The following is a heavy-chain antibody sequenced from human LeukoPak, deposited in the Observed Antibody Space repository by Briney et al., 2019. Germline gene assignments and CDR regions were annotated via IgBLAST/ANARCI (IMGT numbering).Heavy chain of an antibody. D-gene: IGHD1-14*01. CDR2: IIPIFGTA. CDR1: GGTFSSYA. J-gene: IGHJ6*03. Sequence: ASVKVSCKASGGTFSSYAISWVRQAPGQGLEWMGGIIPIFGTANYAQKFQGRVTITADESTSTAYMELSSLRSEDTAVYYCARAVNQPLTYYYYYYMDVWGKGTTVTISS. V-gene: IGHV1-69*13. CDR3: ARAVNQPLTYYYYYYMDV.